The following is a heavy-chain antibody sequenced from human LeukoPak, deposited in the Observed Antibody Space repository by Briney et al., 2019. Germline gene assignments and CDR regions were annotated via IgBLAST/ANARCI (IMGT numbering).Heavy chain of an antibody. V-gene: IGHV1-46*01. CDR3: ARVLGSSSHFDY. Sequence: ASVKVSCKASGYTFTSYYMHWVRQAPGQGLEWMGIINPSGGSTSYAQKFQGWVTMTRDTSISTAYMELSRLRSDDTAVYYCARVLGSSSHFDYWGQGTLVTVSS. CDR2: INPSGGST. CDR1: GYTFTSYY. D-gene: IGHD6-13*01. J-gene: IGHJ4*02.